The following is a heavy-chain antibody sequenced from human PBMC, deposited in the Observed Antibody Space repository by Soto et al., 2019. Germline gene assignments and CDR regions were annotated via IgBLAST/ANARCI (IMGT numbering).Heavy chain of an antibody. J-gene: IGHJ4*02. CDR1: GYTFTSYA. CDR3: ARDLSITMVRGVITYFDY. V-gene: IGHV1-3*01. CDR2: INAGNGNT. D-gene: IGHD3-10*01. Sequence: ASVKVSCKASGYTFTSYAMHWVRQAPGQRLEWMGWINAGNGNTKYSQKFRGRVTITRDTSASTAYMELSSLRSEDTAVYYCARDLSITMVRGVITYFDYWGQGTLVTVSS.